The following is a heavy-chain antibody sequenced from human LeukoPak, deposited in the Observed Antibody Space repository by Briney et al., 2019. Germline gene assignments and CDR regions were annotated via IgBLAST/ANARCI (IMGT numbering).Heavy chain of an antibody. D-gene: IGHD3-10*01. J-gene: IGHJ6*03. V-gene: IGHV3-74*01. CDR1: GFTFSSYW. CDR3: TKTKDMYGPAGYYCYMDV. Sequence: PGGSLRLSCAASGFTFSSYWMYWVRQPPGKGLVWVSRTNTDESSTSYADSVKGRFTISRDNSKNTLYLQMNSLRAEDTAVFYCTKTKDMYGPAGYYCYMDVWGKGTTVSVSS. CDR2: TNTDESST.